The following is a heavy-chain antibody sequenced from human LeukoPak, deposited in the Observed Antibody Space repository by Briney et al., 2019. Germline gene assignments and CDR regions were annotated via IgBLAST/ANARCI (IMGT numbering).Heavy chain of an antibody. CDR2: ISGSGGST. Sequence: GGSLRLSCAASGFTFSSYAMSWVRQAPGKGLEWVSAISGSGGSTYYADSVKGRFTISRDISKNTLYLQMYSLRAEDTAVYYCASAAYCTGDCYAFFDPWGQGILVTVSS. J-gene: IGHJ5*02. CDR1: GFTFSSYA. D-gene: IGHD2-21*02. CDR3: ASAAYCTGDCYAFFDP. V-gene: IGHV3-23*01.